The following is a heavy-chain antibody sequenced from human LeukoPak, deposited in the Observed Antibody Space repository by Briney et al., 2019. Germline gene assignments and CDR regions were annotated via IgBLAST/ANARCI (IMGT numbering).Heavy chain of an antibody. CDR1: GASNTSYY. CDR3: ARLDPNWYFEL. Sequence: SETLSLTCTVSGASNTSYYWGWIRQPPGKGLECIGYIYYSGSTNYNPSLKWRVSMSIGTSRAQFSLRLSSVTAADTAVYYCARLDPNWYFELWGRGTLVTVSS. V-gene: IGHV4-59*08. CDR2: IYYSGST. J-gene: IGHJ2*01.